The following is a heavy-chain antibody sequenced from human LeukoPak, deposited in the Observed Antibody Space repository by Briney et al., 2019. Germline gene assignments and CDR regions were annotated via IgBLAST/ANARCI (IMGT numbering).Heavy chain of an antibody. CDR3: ASWDSRTYYFDY. J-gene: IGHJ4*02. CDR1: GYSISSGYY. CDR2: IYHSGST. Sequence: SETLSLTCAVSGYSISSGYYWGWIRQPPGKGLEWIGSIYHSGSTYYNPSLKGRVTISVDTSKNQFSLKLSSVTAADTAVYYCASWDSRTYYFDYWGQGTLVTVSS. V-gene: IGHV4-38-2*01. D-gene: IGHD1-26*01.